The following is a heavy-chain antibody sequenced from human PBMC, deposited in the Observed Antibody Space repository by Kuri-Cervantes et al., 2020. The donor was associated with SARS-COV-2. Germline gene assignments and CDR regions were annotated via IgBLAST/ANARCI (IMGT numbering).Heavy chain of an antibody. D-gene: IGHD5-24*01. CDR1: GGSISSYY. CDR3: ARVSGIDGDV. Sequence: SETLSLTCTVSGGSISSYYWSWIRQPPGKGLEWIGYIYYSGSTYYNPSLKSRVTISVDTSKNQFSLKLSSVTAADTAVYYCARVSGIDGDVWGKGTTVTVSS. V-gene: IGHV4-59*08. CDR2: IYYSGST. J-gene: IGHJ6*04.